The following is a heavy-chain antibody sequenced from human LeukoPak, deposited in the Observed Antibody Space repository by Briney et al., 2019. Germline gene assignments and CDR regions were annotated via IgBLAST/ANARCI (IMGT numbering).Heavy chain of an antibody. CDR3: ARDTGAGGSGWYAGYYYYYYMDV. J-gene: IGHJ6*03. CDR1: GGSISSYY. V-gene: IGHV4-59*12. Sequence: PSETLSLTCTVSGGSISSYYWTWIRQPPGKGLEWIGYIYYNGKTNYNPSLKSRLTISVDTSKNQFSLKLSSVTAADTAVYYCARDTGAGGSGWYAGYYYYYYMDVWGKGTTVTVSS. CDR2: IYYNGKT. D-gene: IGHD6-19*01.